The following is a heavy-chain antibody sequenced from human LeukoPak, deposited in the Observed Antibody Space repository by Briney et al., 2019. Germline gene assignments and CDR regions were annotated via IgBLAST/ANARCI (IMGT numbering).Heavy chain of an antibody. CDR1: GFSFSSSW. CDR3: AKDSTSSWFGGDSQ. CDR2: INKDGRTI. D-gene: IGHD6-13*01. J-gene: IGHJ4*02. Sequence: GGSQRLSCEASGFSFSSSWMHWVRQAPGKGLVWVSRINKDGRTINYADSVKGRFTISRDNAKNTLYLQMNSLRAEDTAVYFCAKDSTSSWFGGDSQWGQGTLVTVSS. V-gene: IGHV3-74*01.